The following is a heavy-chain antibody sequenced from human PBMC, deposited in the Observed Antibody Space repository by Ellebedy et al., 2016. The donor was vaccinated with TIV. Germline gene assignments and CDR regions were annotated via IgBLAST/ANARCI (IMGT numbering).Heavy chain of an antibody. J-gene: IGHJ6*02. Sequence: ASVKVSCXASGHTFTTYGIHWVRQAPGQRPVWMGWINTGNGNTKYSQKFQGRITITRDTSATTAYMELSGLMSEDTAVYYCATREWQDPMDVWGQGTTVTVSS. CDR3: ATREWQDPMDV. CDR1: GHTFTTYG. V-gene: IGHV1-3*04. D-gene: IGHD3-3*01. CDR2: INTGNGNT.